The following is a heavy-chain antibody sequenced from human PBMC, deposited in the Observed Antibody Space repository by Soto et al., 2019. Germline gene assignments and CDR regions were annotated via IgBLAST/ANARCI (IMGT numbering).Heavy chain of an antibody. CDR2: INHSGST. D-gene: IGHD2-15*01. Sequence: SETLSLTCAVYGGSFSGYYWSWIRQPPGKGLEWIGEINHSGSTNYNPSLKSRVTISVDTSKNQFSLKLSSVTAADTAVYYCAREVESGRGRGSVVDRHAEFDYWGQGTLVTVSS. V-gene: IGHV4-34*01. CDR3: AREVESGRGRGSVVDRHAEFDY. CDR1: GGSFSGYY. J-gene: IGHJ4*02.